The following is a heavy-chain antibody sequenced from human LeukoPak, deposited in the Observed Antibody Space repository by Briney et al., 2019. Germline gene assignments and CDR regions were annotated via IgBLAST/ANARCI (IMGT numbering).Heavy chain of an antibody. J-gene: IGHJ4*02. CDR1: GGSISSGSYY. CDR3: ARDPIYGSGSPY. D-gene: IGHD3-10*01. Sequence: SETLSLTCTVSGGSISSGSYYWRWIRQPAGKGLEWIGRIYTSGSTNYNPSLKSRVTMSVDTSKNQFSLKLSSVTAADTAVYYCARDPIYGSGSPYWGQGTLVTVSS. CDR2: IYTSGST. V-gene: IGHV4-61*02.